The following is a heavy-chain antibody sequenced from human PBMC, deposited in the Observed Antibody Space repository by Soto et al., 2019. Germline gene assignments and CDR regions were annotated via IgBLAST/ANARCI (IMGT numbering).Heavy chain of an antibody. D-gene: IGHD2-2*01. CDR2: ISYDGSNK. J-gene: IGHJ6*02. V-gene: IGHV3-30-3*01. Sequence: SLRLSCAASGLTFSSYAIHWVRQAPGKGLEWVAVISYDGSNKYYADSVKGRFTISRDNSKNTLYLQLNSLRAEDTAVYYCASGGPGTIVVVPAATYYGMDVWGQVPKVTFSS. CDR1: GLTFSSYA. CDR3: ASGGPGTIVVVPAATYYGMDV.